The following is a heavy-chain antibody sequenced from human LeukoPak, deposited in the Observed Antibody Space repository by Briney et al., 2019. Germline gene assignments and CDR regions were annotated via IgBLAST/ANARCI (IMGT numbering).Heavy chain of an antibody. Sequence: SETLSLTCAVYGGSFSGYYWSWIRQPPGKGLEWIGEINHSGSTNYNPSLKSRVTISVDTSKNQFSLKLSSVTAADTAVYYCARVMGYRVGYCSSTSCRQRAFDIWGQGTMVTVSS. V-gene: IGHV4-34*01. J-gene: IGHJ3*02. CDR1: GGSFSGYY. CDR2: INHSGST. CDR3: ARVMGYRVGYCSSTSCRQRAFDI. D-gene: IGHD2-2*01.